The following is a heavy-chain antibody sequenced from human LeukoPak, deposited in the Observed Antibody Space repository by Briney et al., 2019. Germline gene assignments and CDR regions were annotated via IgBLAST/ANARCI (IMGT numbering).Heavy chain of an antibody. J-gene: IGHJ4*02. Sequence: ASVKVSCKVSGYTLTQLSIHWVRQAPGKGLEWMGGFDPEDGETIYAQQFQGGLTMTEDTSTDTAYMEVSSLTTEDTAVYYCATEANGYFLYCGQGTLVTVSS. D-gene: IGHD3-22*01. CDR3: ATEANGYFLY. CDR2: FDPEDGET. CDR1: GYTLTQLS. V-gene: IGHV1-24*01.